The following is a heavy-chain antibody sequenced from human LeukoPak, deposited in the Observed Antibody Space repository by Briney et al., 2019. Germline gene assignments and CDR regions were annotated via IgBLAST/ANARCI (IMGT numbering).Heavy chain of an antibody. V-gene: IGHV4-59*01. CDR1: GGSISSYY. CDR2: IYYSGST. J-gene: IGHJ6*02. D-gene: IGHD2-8*01. CDR3: AREARYCTNGVCEYYGMDV. Sequence: SETLSLTCTVSGGSISSYYWSWIRQPPGKGLEWIGYIYYSGSTNYNPSLKSRVTISVDTSKNQFSLKLSSVTAADTAVYYCAREARYCTNGVCEYYGMDVWGQGTTVTVSS.